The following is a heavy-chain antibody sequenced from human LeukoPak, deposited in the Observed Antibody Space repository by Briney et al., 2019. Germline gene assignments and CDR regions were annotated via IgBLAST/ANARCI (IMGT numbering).Heavy chain of an antibody. V-gene: IGHV3-20*04. D-gene: IGHD3-10*01. J-gene: IGHJ4*02. Sequence: GGSLRLSCAASGFTFNDYGMSWVRQAPGKGLEWVSAINWNGGSTGYADSVKGRFTISRDNAKNSLYLQMNSLRAEDTAVYYCVSPMIRGVTAYFDFWGQGTLVTVSS. CDR3: VSPMIRGVTAYFDF. CDR2: INWNGGST. CDR1: GFTFNDYG.